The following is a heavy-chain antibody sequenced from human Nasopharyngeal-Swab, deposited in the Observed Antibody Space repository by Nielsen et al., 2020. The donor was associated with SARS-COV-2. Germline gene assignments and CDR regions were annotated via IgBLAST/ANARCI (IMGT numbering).Heavy chain of an antibody. CDR1: GFTFNNYN. V-gene: IGHV3-21*01. CDR2: ISSSISYI. Sequence: GGSLRLSCAASGFTFNNYNFNWVRQAPGKGLEWVSSISSSISYIYYADSVKGRFTISRDHAKNSLYLQMNSLRAEDTAVYYCARDGLDYDFWSAYFMDVWGQGTTVTVSS. D-gene: IGHD3-3*01. CDR3: ARDGLDYDFWSAYFMDV. J-gene: IGHJ6*02.